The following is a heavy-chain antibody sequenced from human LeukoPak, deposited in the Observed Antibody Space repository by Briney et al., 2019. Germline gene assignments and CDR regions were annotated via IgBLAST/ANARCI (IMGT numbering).Heavy chain of an antibody. CDR3: ARDRYYYDSSGSCFDY. Sequence: EGSLRLSCAASGFTFSDYSMNWVRQAPGKGLEWVSYISSSSGTIYYADSVKGRFTISRDNAKNSLYLQMNSLRAEDTAVYYCARDRYYYDSSGSCFDYWGQGTLVTVSS. J-gene: IGHJ4*02. CDR2: ISSSSGTI. D-gene: IGHD3-22*01. CDR1: GFTFSDYS. V-gene: IGHV3-48*01.